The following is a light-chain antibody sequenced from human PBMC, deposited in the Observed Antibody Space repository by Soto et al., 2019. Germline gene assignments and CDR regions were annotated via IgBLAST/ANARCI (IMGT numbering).Light chain of an antibody. CDR2: GTS. J-gene: IGKJ1*01. CDR1: QSVSSSY. V-gene: IGKV3-20*01. CDR3: QQYDSARWT. Sequence: ESVLTQSPGTLSLSPGDGATLYCRASQSVSSSYLAWYQQIPGHAPRLLIYGTSSRATGIPDRFSGSGSGTDFTLTISSLEPQDFEVYYCQQYDSARWTFGQGTKVELQ.